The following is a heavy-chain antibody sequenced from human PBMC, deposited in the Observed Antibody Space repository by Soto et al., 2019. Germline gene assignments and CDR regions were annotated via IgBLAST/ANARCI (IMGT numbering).Heavy chain of an antibody. D-gene: IGHD3-16*01. CDR3: ARDVVLRELSYYYYYGMDV. V-gene: IGHV3-7*01. CDR1: GFTFSSYW. Sequence: GGSLRLSCAASGFTFSSYWMSWVRQAPGKGLEWVANIKQDGSEKYYVDSVKGRFTISRDNAKNSLYLQMDSLRAEDTAVYYCARDVVLRELSYYYYYGMDVWGQGTTVTVS. J-gene: IGHJ6*02. CDR2: IKQDGSEK.